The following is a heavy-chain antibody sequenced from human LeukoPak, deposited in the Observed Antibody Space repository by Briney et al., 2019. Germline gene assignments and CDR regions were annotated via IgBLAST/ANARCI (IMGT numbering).Heavy chain of an antibody. D-gene: IGHD3-22*01. CDR1: GYSFTSYW. J-gene: IGHJ5*02. V-gene: IGHV5-51*01. CDR3: ARHIGDYDSSGYNWFDP. CDR2: IYPGDSDT. Sequence: GESLKISCKGSGYSFTSYWIGWVRQMPGKGLEWMGIIYPGDSDTSYSPSFQGQVTISADKSISTAYLQWSSLKASDTAMYYCARHIGDYDSSGYNWFDPWGQRTLVTVSS.